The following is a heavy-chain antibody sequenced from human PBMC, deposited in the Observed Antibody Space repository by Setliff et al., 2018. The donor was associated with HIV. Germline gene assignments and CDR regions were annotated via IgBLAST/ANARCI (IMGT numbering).Heavy chain of an antibody. CDR2: VHNSGST. CDR3: ARSSRVNCGGDCYLFDH. Sequence: PSETLSLTCTVSGGSISGGSSGSSNYYWGWIRQPPGKGLEWIASVHNSGSTYYNSSLKSRITISLDTSKNQFSLILTSVTAADAAVYYCARSSRVNCGGDCYLFDHWGQGTPVTVSS. J-gene: IGHJ4*02. D-gene: IGHD2-21*02. CDR1: GGSSGSSNYY. V-gene: IGHV4-39*07.